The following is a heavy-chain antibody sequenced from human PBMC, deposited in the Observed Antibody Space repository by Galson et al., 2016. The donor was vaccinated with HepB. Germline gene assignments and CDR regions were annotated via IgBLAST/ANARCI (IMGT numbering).Heavy chain of an antibody. Sequence: SLRLSCAASGFTFSNYWMSWVRQPPGKGLEWVGNIKRDGSEKYYVDSVKGRFTISRDNAKNSLYLQMNSLRAEDTAVYYCARDGSGWLFCSWGQGTLVTVSS. CDR2: IKRDGSEK. D-gene: IGHD6-19*01. CDR1: GFTFSNYW. J-gene: IGHJ5*02. CDR3: ARDGSGWLFCS. V-gene: IGHV3-7*01.